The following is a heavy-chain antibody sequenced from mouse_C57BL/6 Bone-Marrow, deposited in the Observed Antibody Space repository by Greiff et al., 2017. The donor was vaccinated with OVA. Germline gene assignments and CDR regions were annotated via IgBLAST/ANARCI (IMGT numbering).Heavy chain of an antibody. J-gene: IGHJ4*01. CDR2: ISSGGSYT. D-gene: IGHD6-1*01. CDR1: GFTFSSYG. Sequence: EVQLVESGGDLVKPGGSLKLSCAASGFTFSSYGMSWVRQTPDKRLEWVATISSGGSYTYYPDSVKGRFTISRDNAKNTLYLQMSSLKSEDTAMYYCARTSPQFPYYYAMDYWGQGTSVTVSS. CDR3: ARTSPQFPYYYAMDY. V-gene: IGHV5-6*01.